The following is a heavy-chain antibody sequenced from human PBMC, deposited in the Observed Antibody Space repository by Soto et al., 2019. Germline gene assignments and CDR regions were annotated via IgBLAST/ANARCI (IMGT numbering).Heavy chain of an antibody. J-gene: IGHJ4*02. Sequence: VQLVESGGGVVQPGRSLRLSSAASGFTFSDYAMHWVRQAPGKGLEWVAVVSHDGRNTHYADSVKGRFTISRDSSKNTVSLEMIRLRAEATVVYYCAKGGREWMVTSDFNYWGQGALVTVSS. V-gene: IGHV3-30*18. CDR1: GFTFSDYA. D-gene: IGHD6-19*01. CDR3: AKGGREWMVTSDFNY. CDR2: VSHDGRNT.